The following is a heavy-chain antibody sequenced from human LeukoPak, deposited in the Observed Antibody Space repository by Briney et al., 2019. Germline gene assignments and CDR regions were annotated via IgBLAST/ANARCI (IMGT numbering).Heavy chain of an antibody. Sequence: GGSLRLSCAASGFTFSSYGMHWVRQAPGKGLEWVAFIRYDGSNKYYADSVKGRFTISRDNSKNTLYLQMNSLRAEDTAVYYCAKGRRGSPTDYWGQGTLVTVSS. V-gene: IGHV3-30*02. CDR2: IRYDGSNK. J-gene: IGHJ4*02. CDR1: GFTFSSYG. D-gene: IGHD1-26*01. CDR3: AKGRRGSPTDY.